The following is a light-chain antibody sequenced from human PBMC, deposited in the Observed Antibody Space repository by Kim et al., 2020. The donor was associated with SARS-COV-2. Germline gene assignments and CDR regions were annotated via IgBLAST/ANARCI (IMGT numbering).Light chain of an antibody. CDR2: FDS. CDR1: NIGSRS. V-gene: IGLV3-21*04. J-gene: IGLJ3*02. Sequence: ATGQTATITWGGDNIGSRSLHWYQQKQGQAPVLVISFDSDRRSGFPDRFSGSNSGNTATLTISRVEAGDEADYYCLVWDISGDHRMFGGGTKLTVL. CDR3: LVWDISGDHRM.